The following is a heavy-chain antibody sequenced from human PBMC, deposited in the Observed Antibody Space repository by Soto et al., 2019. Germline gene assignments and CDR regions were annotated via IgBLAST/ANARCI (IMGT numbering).Heavy chain of an antibody. CDR1: GFTFSSYA. V-gene: IGHV3-23*01. CDR3: ATVPVPSIAARHFDY. J-gene: IGHJ4*02. D-gene: IGHD6-6*01. Sequence: GGSLRLSCAASGFTFSSYAMSWVRQAPGKGLEWVSAISRSGGSTYYVDSVKGRFTISRDNSKNTLYLQMNSLRADDTAVYYCATVPVPSIAARHFDYWGQGILVTVSS. CDR2: ISRSGGST.